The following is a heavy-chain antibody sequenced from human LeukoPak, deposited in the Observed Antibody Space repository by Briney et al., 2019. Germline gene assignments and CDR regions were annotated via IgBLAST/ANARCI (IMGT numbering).Heavy chain of an antibody. D-gene: IGHD3-9*01. Sequence: GSLRLSCAASGFTFSSYWMSWVRQAPGKGLEWVAIISYDGSNQYYADSVKGRFTISRDSSQNTLYLQMNSLRAEDTAVYYCARELTGYWQQYWGQGTLVTVSS. CDR1: GFTFSSYW. V-gene: IGHV3-30*03. CDR2: ISYDGSNQ. J-gene: IGHJ4*02. CDR3: ARELTGYWQQY.